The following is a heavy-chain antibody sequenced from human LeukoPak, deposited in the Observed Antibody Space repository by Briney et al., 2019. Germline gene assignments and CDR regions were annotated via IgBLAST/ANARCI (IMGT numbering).Heavy chain of an antibody. D-gene: IGHD6-25*01. Sequence: GGSLRLSCAASGFSFSNYWVHWVRQGPGKGLAYVSGIRGDGRFTSYADSVKGRFTISRDNAKNTLYLQMSSLRVEDTAVYYCATERFDGFDMWGQGTMVTVSS. CDR1: GFSFSNYW. CDR3: ATERFDGFDM. J-gene: IGHJ3*02. CDR2: IRGDGRFT. V-gene: IGHV3-74*01.